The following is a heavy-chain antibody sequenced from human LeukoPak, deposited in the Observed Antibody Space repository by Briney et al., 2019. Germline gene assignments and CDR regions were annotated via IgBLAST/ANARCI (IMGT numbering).Heavy chain of an antibody. CDR2: IYHSGST. Sequence: SETLSLTCTVSGYSISSGYYWGWIRQPPGKGLEWIASIYHSGSTYYNPSLQSRVTMSVDTSKNQFSLKLSSVTAADTAVYYCASNLYSSGWYTDYWGQGTLVTVSS. D-gene: IGHD6-19*01. CDR1: GYSISSGYY. J-gene: IGHJ4*02. CDR3: ASNLYSSGWYTDY. V-gene: IGHV4-38-2*02.